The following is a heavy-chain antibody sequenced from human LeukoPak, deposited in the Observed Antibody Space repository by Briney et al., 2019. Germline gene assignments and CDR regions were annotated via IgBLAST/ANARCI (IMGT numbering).Heavy chain of an antibody. CDR1: GYNFTNYW. V-gene: IGHV5-51*01. Sequence: GESLKISCKISGYNFTNYWIGWVRQMPGKGLEWMGIVYPGDSDTRYSPSFRGQVTMSADKSIRTAYLQWTSLKASDTAMYFCARQNPLADVFDIWGQGTMITVSS. J-gene: IGHJ3*02. CDR2: VYPGDSDT. CDR3: ARQNPLADVFDI.